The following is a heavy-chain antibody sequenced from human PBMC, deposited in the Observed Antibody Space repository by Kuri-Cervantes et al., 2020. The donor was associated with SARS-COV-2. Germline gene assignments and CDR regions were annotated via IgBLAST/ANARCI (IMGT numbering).Heavy chain of an antibody. CDR3: APSTGDNGY. Sequence: GESLKISCAASGFTFSSYAMSWVRQAPEKGLEWVSAISGSGGSTYYADSVKGRFTISRDNSKNTLYLQMNSLRAEDTAVYYCAPSTGDNGYWGQGTLVTVSS. J-gene: IGHJ4*02. CDR2: ISGSGGST. V-gene: IGHV3-23*01. CDR1: GFTFSSYA. D-gene: IGHD7-27*01.